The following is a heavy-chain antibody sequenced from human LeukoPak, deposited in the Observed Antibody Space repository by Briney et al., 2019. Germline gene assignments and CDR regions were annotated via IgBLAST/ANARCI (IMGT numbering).Heavy chain of an antibody. Sequence: SETLSLTCTASGRSISRGGDYCSSIRQRPGKGLEWIVFIYYSGSPNYHPSLKSRGTISVDKSKNQFSLKLTSVTVADTAVYYCARGDPTDFDYWGQGTLVTVSS. V-gene: IGHV4-31*03. CDR1: GRSISRGGDY. CDR3: ARGDPTDFDY. CDR2: IYYSGSP. D-gene: IGHD5-24*01. J-gene: IGHJ4*02.